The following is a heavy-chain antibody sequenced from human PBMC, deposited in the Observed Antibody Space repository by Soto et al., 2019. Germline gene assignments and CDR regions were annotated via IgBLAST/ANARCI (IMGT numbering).Heavy chain of an antibody. D-gene: IGHD3-9*01. J-gene: IGHJ4*02. CDR3: AKDPSTGSADY. V-gene: IGHV3-23*01. Sequence: PGGSLRLSCTASGFILSNYAMNWVRQAPGKGLEWVSTLSKDGANEHYADSVKGRFTISGDGSKNTLYLQMNSLRAEDTAMYYCAKDPSTGSADYWGQGTQVTVSS. CDR2: LSKDGANE. CDR1: GFILSNYA.